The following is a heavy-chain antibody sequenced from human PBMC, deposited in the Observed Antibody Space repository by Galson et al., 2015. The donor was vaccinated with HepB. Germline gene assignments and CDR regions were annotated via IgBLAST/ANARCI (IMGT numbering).Heavy chain of an antibody. J-gene: IGHJ4*02. CDR1: GYSFTSYW. D-gene: IGHD6-19*01. CDR2: IYPGDSDT. Sequence: QSGAEVKKPGESLKISCKGSGYSFTSYWIGWVRQMPGKGLEWMGIIYPGDSDTRYSPSFQGQVTISAGKSISTAYLQWSSLKASDTAMYYCARRNSSGWYFDAEYYFDYWGQGTLVTVSS. V-gene: IGHV5-51*01. CDR3: ARRNSSGWYFDAEYYFDY.